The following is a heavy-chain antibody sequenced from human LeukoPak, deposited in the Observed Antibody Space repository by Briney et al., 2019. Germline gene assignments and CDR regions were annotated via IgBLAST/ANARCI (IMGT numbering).Heavy chain of an antibody. CDR2: ISGSGGST. CDR3: ASDPPTTVTTFGDY. D-gene: IGHD4-17*01. Sequence: PGGSLRLSCAASGFTFSSYAMSWVRQAPGKGLEWVSAISGSGGSTYYADSVKGRFTISRDNSKNTLYLQMNSLRTEDTAVYYCASDPPTTVTTFGDYWGQGTLVTVSS. CDR1: GFTFSSYA. V-gene: IGHV3-23*01. J-gene: IGHJ4*02.